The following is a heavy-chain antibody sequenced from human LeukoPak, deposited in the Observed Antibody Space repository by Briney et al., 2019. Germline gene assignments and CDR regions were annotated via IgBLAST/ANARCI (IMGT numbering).Heavy chain of an antibody. J-gene: IGHJ5*02. CDR1: GGSISSYY. Sequence: SETLSLTCTVSGGSISSYYWSWIRQPPGKGLEWIGYIYYSGSTNYNPSLKSRATISVDTSKNQFSLKLSSVTAADTAVYHCARLAVRGVWEVDWFDPWGQGTLVTVSS. CDR2: IYYSGST. V-gene: IGHV4-59*08. D-gene: IGHD3-10*01. CDR3: ARLAVRGVWEVDWFDP.